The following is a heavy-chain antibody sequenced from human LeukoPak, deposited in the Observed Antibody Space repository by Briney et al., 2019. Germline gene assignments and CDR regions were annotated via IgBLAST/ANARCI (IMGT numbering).Heavy chain of an antibody. D-gene: IGHD5-12*01. J-gene: IGHJ4*02. Sequence: GGSLRLSCVDSGITFSKYWMNWVRQAPGKGLEWVANMKHDGNEKHYVDSVEGRLTISRDNAKSSLYLQMNNLRAEDTAVYYCARDLGHSGYDLYDYWGQGTLVTVSS. V-gene: IGHV3-7*01. CDR1: GITFSKYW. CDR2: MKHDGNEK. CDR3: ARDLGHSGYDLYDY.